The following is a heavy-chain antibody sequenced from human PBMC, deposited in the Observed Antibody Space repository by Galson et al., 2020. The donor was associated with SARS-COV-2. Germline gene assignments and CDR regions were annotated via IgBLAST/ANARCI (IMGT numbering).Heavy chain of an antibody. V-gene: IGHV3-9*01. CDR3: AKDHLEGYGDPNFDY. CDR2: ISWNSGSI. J-gene: IGHJ4*02. CDR1: GFTFDDYA. D-gene: IGHD5-18*01. Sequence: SLKISCAASGFTFDDYAMHWVRHAPGKGLEWVSGISWNSGSIGYADSVKGRFTISRDNAKNSPYLQMNSLRAEDTALYYCAKDHLEGYGDPNFDYWGQGTLVTVSS.